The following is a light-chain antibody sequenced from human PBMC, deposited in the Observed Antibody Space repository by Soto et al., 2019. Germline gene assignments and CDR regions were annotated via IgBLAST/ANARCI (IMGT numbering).Light chain of an antibody. CDR1: QSVLYSSNNKNY. CDR2: WAS. J-gene: IGKJ2*01. Sequence: DIVMTQSPDSLAVSLGERATINCKSSQSVLYSSNNKNYLAWYQQKPGQPPKLIIYWASTRECGVPDRFSGSGSGTDFTLTISSLQAEDVAVYYCQQYYSTPPAFGQGTKLEIK. CDR3: QQYYSTPPA. V-gene: IGKV4-1*01.